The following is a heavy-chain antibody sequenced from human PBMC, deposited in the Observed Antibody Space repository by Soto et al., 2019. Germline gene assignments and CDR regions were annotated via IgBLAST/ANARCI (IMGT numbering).Heavy chain of an antibody. CDR1: GFSISSGW. J-gene: IGHJ3*01. CDR3: GRGAWVQYAFDL. CDR2: INQDQSEK. D-gene: IGHD1-26*01. Sequence: PGGTLSLTCTVSGFSISSGWLCWGCQAPGKGLEWVANINQDQSEKYYEPSAKGRSYNSRDHAPNSLYLQMKSLGAEDPAVYYWGRGAWVQYAFDLWGQGTMVTVSS. V-gene: IGHV3-7*04.